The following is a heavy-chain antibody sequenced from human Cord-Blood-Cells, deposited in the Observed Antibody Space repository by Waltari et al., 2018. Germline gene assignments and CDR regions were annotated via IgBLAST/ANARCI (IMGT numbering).Heavy chain of an antibody. CDR3: AKGGIAASFDY. D-gene: IGHD6-13*01. J-gene: IGHJ4*02. V-gene: IGHV3-9*01. CDR1: GLTFDDFA. CDR2: ISWNSGSI. Sequence: EVQLVESGGGLVQPGRSLRLSCEASGLTFDDFAMHWVRQAPGKGLEWVSGISWNSGSIGYADSVKGRFTISRDNAKNSLYLQMNSLRAEDTALYYCAKGGIAASFDYWGQGTLVTVSS.